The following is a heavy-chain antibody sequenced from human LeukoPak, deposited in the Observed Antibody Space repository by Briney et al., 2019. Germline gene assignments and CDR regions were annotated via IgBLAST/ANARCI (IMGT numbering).Heavy chain of an antibody. V-gene: IGHV4-38-2*02. Sequence: SETLSLTCTIFGSSISDNYYWGWIRRPPRKGLEWIGSVYHSVSTYYNPSLKSRVTLSVDTSNNHFSLKLRSVTAADTAVYYCARHNYYHFWGTLNWFDPWGQGTLVTVSS. D-gene: IGHD3-3*01. CDR1: GSSISDNYY. CDR2: VYHSVST. CDR3: ARHNYYHFWGTLNWFDP. J-gene: IGHJ5*02.